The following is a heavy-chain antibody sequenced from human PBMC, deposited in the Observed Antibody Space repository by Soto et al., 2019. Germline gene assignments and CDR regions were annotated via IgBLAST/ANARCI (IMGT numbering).Heavy chain of an antibody. CDR1: GGTIIGGGCC. D-gene: IGHD6-13*01. J-gene: IGHJ4*02. CDR2: IYYSGST. Sequence: PSQPQSLPYTVSGGTIIGGGCCWLCNRKHPGKGLEWIGYIYYSGSTYYNPSLKSRVTRSVDTSKNQFSLKLSSVTAADTAVYYCRRSWGVGAVGPFGYWGEGTLVTV. V-gene: IGHV4-31*03. CDR3: RRSWGVGAVGPFGY.